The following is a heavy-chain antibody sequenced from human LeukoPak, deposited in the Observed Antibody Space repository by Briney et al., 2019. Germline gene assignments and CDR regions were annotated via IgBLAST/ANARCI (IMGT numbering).Heavy chain of an antibody. V-gene: IGHV3-9*01. CDR1: GFTFDDYA. D-gene: IGHD3-10*01. Sequence: GGSLRLSCAATGFTFDDYAMHWVRQAPGKGLEWVSGISWNSGSIGYADSVKGRFTISRDNAKNSLYLQMNSLRAEDTALYYCAKDITGYYGSGSLDYWGRGTLVTVSS. CDR2: ISWNSGSI. CDR3: AKDITGYYGSGSLDY. J-gene: IGHJ4*02.